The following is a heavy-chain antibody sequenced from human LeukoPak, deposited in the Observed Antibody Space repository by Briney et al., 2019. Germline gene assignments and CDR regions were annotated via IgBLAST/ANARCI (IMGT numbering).Heavy chain of an antibody. Sequence: GGSLRLSCAASGCTFSSYWMNWAHKAPGKGLEWVASINHNGNVNYYVDSVKGRFTISRDNAKNPLYLQMSNLRAEDTAVYFCARGGGLDVWGQGATVTVSS. CDR3: ARGGGLDV. D-gene: IGHD3-16*01. CDR2: INHNGNVN. V-gene: IGHV3-7*03. CDR1: GCTFSSYW. J-gene: IGHJ6*02.